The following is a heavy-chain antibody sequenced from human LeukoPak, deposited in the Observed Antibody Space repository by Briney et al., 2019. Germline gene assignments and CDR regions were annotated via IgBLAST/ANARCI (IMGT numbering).Heavy chain of an antibody. CDR2: IYYSGST. Sequence: SETLSLTCTVSGDSISSSNWFWSWIRQPPGKGLEWIGYIYYSGSTNYNPSLKSRVTISVDTSKNQFSLKLSSVTAADTAVYYCARVGYSSGWFDYWGQGTLVTVSS. CDR1: GDSISSSNWF. D-gene: IGHD6-19*01. J-gene: IGHJ4*02. CDR3: ARVGYSSGWFDY. V-gene: IGHV4-61*01.